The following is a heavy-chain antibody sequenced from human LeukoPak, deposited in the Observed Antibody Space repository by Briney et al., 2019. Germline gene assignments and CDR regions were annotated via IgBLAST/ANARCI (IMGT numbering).Heavy chain of an antibody. CDR2: ISSNGGST. CDR1: GFTFSSYA. D-gene: IGHD6-13*01. CDR3: VKDLGELAAAGRDP. V-gene: IGHV3-64D*06. Sequence: GGSLRLSCSASGFTFSSYAMHWVRQAPGKGLEYASAISSNGGSTYYADSVKGRFTISRDNSKNTLYLQMSGLRAEDTAVYYCVKDLGELAAAGRDPWGQGTLVTVSS. J-gene: IGHJ5*02.